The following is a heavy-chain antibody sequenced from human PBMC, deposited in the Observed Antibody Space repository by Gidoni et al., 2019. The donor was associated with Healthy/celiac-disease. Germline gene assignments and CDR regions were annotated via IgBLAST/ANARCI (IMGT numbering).Heavy chain of an antibody. J-gene: IGHJ3*01. D-gene: IGHD3-22*01. Sequence: VQLQEAGSGLVKPSQTRSLTSTAAGGPISSGSSYGSWIRQPAVTGLEWIGRIHTRGSANYTPPLNIGVTISVVTSKTQFALQLISVTTADTAVYYCARDFFGSSGPYAFDLWGQGTMVTVSS. V-gene: IGHV4-61*02. CDR2: IHTRGSA. CDR1: GGPISSGSSY. CDR3: ARDFFGSSGPYAFDL.